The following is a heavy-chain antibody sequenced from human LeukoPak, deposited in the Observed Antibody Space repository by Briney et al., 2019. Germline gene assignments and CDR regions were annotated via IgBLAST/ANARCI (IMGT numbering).Heavy chain of an antibody. D-gene: IGHD4-23*01. CDR2: IYSGGST. Sequence: GGSLRLSCAASGFTFSSYWMSWVRQAPGKGLEWVSVIYSGGSTYYADSVKGRFTISRDNSKNTLYLQMNSLRPEDTAVYYCARGARKGDDYGGFFDYWGQGTLVTVSS. CDR3: ARGARKGDDYGGFFDY. J-gene: IGHJ4*02. CDR1: GFTFSSYW. V-gene: IGHV3-66*01.